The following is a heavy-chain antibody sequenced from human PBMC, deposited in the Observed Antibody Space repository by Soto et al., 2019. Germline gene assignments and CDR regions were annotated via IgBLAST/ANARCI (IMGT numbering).Heavy chain of an antibody. CDR3: ARGSKNSYYYDSSGYAPGY. Sequence: PGGSLRLSCAASGFTFSIYAMSWVRQAPGKGLEWVSAISGSGDNTYYADPVKGRFTISRDNSKNTLYLQMNSLRAEDTAVYYCARGSKNSYYYDSSGYAPGYWGQGTLVTVSS. V-gene: IGHV3-23*01. CDR2: ISGSGDNT. CDR1: GFTFSIYA. J-gene: IGHJ4*02. D-gene: IGHD3-22*01.